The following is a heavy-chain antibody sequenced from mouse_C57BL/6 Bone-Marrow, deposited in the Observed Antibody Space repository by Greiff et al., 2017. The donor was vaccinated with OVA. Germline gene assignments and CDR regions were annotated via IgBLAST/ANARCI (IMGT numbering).Heavy chain of an antibody. J-gene: IGHJ4*01. CDR1: GFTFSSYG. D-gene: IGHD1-1*01. Sequence: EVKLVESGGDLVKPGGSLKLSCAASGFTFSSYGMSWVRQTPDKRLEWVATISSGGSYTYYPDSVQGRFTIYRDNAKNTLYLQMSSLKAENTAMYYCARHRYYGSLYYYAMDYWGQGTSVTVSS. V-gene: IGHV5-6*01. CDR3: ARHRYYGSLYYYAMDY. CDR2: ISSGGSYT.